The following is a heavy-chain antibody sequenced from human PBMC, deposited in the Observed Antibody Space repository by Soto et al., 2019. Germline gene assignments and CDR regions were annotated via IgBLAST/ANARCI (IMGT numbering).Heavy chain of an antibody. CDR2: MSDDGSKE. Sequence: QVELVESGGGVVPPGRSLRLSCAGSGFSVFDYTLYWVRQAPGKGLEWVAIMSDDGSKEHYAESVRGRFTISRDNSRNTLHLQMNSLRDEDTAVYFCARDRVLGFCSGGSCGILDSWGQGALVTVSS. CDR1: GFSVFDYT. CDR3: ARDRVLGFCSGGSCGILDS. J-gene: IGHJ4*02. D-gene: IGHD2-15*01. V-gene: IGHV3-30*04.